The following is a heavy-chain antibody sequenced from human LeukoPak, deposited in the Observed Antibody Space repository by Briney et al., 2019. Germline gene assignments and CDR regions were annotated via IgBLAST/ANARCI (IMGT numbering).Heavy chain of an antibody. CDR3: ARINGDYSRFDY. CDR2: ISGSGSTI. Sequence: PGGSLRLSCAASGFTFSSYEMNWVRQAPGKGLDWVSYISGSGSTIYYADSVKGRFTISRDNVKNSLYLQMNSLRAEETAVYYCARINGDYSRFDYWGQGTMVTVSS. V-gene: IGHV3-48*03. J-gene: IGHJ4*02. D-gene: IGHD4-17*01. CDR1: GFTFSSYE.